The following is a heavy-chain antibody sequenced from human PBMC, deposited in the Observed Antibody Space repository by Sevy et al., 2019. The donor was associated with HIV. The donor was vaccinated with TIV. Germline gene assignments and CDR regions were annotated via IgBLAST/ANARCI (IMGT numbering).Heavy chain of an antibody. CDR1: GFIFSRYG. J-gene: IGHJ4*02. CDR2: IFNDGINK. Sequence: GGSLRLSCAASGFIFSRYGMHWVRQAPGKGLEWVAAIFNDGINKYFAGSVKGRFTISRDNSKNTLYLVMNSLRAEDTAVYYCARESGSDWYLDYWGQGTLVTVSS. CDR3: ARESGSDWYLDY. V-gene: IGHV3-33*01. D-gene: IGHD2-21*02.